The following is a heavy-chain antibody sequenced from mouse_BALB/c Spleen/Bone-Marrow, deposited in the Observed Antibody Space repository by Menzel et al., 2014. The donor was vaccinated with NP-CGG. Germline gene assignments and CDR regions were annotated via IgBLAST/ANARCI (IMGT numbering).Heavy chain of an antibody. V-gene: IGHV5-6-3*01. CDR2: INNNGGST. D-gene: IGHD1-1*01. J-gene: IGHJ1*01. Sequence: EVHLVESGGGLVQPGGSLKLSCVASGFTLSSYGMSWVRQTPDKRLELVATINNNGGSTYYPDSVKGQFTISRDNAKNTLYLQMSSLKSADTAMYYCARVYGWYFDVWGAGTTVTVSS. CDR1: GFTLSSYG. CDR3: ARVYGWYFDV.